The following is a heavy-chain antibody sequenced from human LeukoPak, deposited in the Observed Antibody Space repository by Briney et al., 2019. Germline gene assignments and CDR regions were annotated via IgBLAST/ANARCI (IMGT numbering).Heavy chain of an antibody. V-gene: IGHV5-51*01. CDR2: IYSDDSGS. D-gene: IGHD6-13*01. CDR1: GYNFNTYW. Sequence: PGASLKISCKASGYNFNTYWIGCVRQMPGKDLQWMGIIYSDDSGSRYSPPFQGQVTISADKSISTPYLQWSILKASYTAMYYCARSSSSSVSLVDHWGQGTLVSVSS. CDR3: ARSSSSSVSLVDH. J-gene: IGHJ4*02.